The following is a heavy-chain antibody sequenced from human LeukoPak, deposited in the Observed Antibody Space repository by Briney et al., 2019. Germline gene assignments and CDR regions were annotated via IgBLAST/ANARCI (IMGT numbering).Heavy chain of an antibody. CDR1: GYTFTGYY. V-gene: IGHV1-2*02. CDR2: INPNSGGT. Sequence: ASVKVSCKASGYTFTGYYMHWVRQAPGQGLEWMGWINPNSGGTNYAQKFQGRVTMTRDTSISTAYMELSRLRSDDTAVYYCARDQASYYDFWSGYLGWGQGTLVTVSS. CDR3: ARDQASYYDFWSGYLG. J-gene: IGHJ4*02. D-gene: IGHD3-3*01.